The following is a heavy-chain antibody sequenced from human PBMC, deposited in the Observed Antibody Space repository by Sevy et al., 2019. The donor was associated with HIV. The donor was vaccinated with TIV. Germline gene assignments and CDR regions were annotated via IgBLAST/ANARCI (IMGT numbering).Heavy chain of an antibody. CDR3: ARGVSSSWNYYYGMDV. J-gene: IGHJ6*02. CDR2: IIPIFGTA. D-gene: IGHD6-13*01. Sequence: ASVKVSCKASGGTFSSYAISWVRQAPGQGLEWMGGIIPIFGTANYAQKFQGRVTITADESTSTAYMELSSLRSEDTAGYYCARGVSSSWNYYYGMDVWGQGTTVTVSS. CDR1: GGTFSSYA. V-gene: IGHV1-69*13.